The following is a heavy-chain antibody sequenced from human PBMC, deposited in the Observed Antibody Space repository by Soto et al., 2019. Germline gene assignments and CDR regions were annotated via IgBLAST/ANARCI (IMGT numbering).Heavy chain of an antibody. CDR2: IIPIFGTA. D-gene: IGHD2-15*01. J-gene: IGHJ4*02. V-gene: IGHV1-69*01. CDR1: GGTFSSYA. CDR3: AGGAVGDCSGGSCSLYFDY. Sequence: QVQLVQSGAEVKKPGSSVKVSCKASGGTFSSYAIIWVRQAPGQGLEWMGGIIPIFGTANYAQKFQGRVTITADESTSTAYMELSRLRSEDTAVDYCAGGAVGDCSGGSCSLYFDYWGQGTLVTVSS.